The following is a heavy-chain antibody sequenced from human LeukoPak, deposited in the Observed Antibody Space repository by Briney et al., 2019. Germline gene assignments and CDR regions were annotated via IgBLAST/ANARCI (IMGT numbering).Heavy chain of an antibody. D-gene: IGHD4-17*01. CDR3: ARDYGDYRFDY. CDR2: ISSSSSYI. J-gene: IGHJ4*02. V-gene: IGHV3-21*01. CDR1: GFSFSRAW. Sequence: PGGSLRLSCAASGFSFSRAWMSWVRQAPGMGLEWVSSISSSSSYIYYADSVKGRFTISRDNAKSSLYLQMNSLRAEDTAVYYCARDYGDYRFDYWGQGTLVTVSS.